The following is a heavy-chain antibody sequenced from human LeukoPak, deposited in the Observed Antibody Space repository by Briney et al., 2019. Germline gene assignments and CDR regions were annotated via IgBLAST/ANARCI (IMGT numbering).Heavy chain of an antibody. CDR2: IIPIFGTA. Sequence: SVKVSCKASGGTFSSYAISWVRQAPGQGLEWMGGIIPIFGTANYAQKFQGRVTITADESTSTAYMELSSLRSEDTAVYYCAREDYYDSSGYYLAFDYWGQGILVTVSS. J-gene: IGHJ4*02. V-gene: IGHV1-69*13. CDR3: AREDYYDSSGYYLAFDY. CDR1: GGTFSSYA. D-gene: IGHD3-22*01.